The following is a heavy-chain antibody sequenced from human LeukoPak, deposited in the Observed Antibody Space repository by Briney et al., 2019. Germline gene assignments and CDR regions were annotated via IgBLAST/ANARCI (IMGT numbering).Heavy chain of an antibody. CDR3: ASVRRGFGESSKYYAYYYMGV. D-gene: IGHD3-10*01. CDR2: IYYSGNT. V-gene: IGHV4-39*01. CDR1: GGSISSSNYY. J-gene: IGHJ6*03. Sequence: SETLSLTCIVSGGSISSSNYYWGWIRHPPGKGLEWIGNIYYSGNTYYSPSLKSRVTISLDTSKNQFPLKLNSVTAADTAVYYCASVRRGFGESSKYYAYYYMGVWGKGTTVTISS.